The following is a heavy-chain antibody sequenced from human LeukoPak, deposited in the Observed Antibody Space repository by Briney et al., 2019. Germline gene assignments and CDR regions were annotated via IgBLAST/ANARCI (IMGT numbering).Heavy chain of an antibody. CDR2: LSNSGGST. D-gene: IGHD4-23*01. CDR1: GFTFSSYA. J-gene: IGHJ4*02. Sequence: GGSLRLSCATAGFTFSSYAMSWVRQAPGKGLDWVSGLSNSGGSTYYADSVKGRFTISRDNSKNTLYLQMNSLRAEDTAVYYCAKDGIAGADNSHFDNWGQGTLVTVSS. V-gene: IGHV3-23*01. CDR3: AKDGIAGADNSHFDN.